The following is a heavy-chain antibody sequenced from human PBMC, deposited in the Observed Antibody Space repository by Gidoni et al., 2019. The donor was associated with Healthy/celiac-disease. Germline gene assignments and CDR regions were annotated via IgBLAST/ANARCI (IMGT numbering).Heavy chain of an antibody. CDR1: GYTFTSYD. Sequence: QLQLVQSGAEVKKPGASVKVSSKASGYTFTSYDINWVRQATGQGLEWMGWMNPNSGNTGYAQKFQGRVTMTRNTSISTAYMELSSLRSEDTAVYYCARDLILTAGNRGFDYWGQGTLVTVSS. CDR2: MNPNSGNT. V-gene: IGHV1-8*01. D-gene: IGHD3-10*01. J-gene: IGHJ4*02. CDR3: ARDLILTAGNRGFDY.